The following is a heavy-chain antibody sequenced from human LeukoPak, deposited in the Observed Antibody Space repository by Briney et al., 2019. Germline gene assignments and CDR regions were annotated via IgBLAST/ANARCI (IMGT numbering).Heavy chain of an antibody. J-gene: IGHJ5*02. CDR1: GGSISSSSYY. D-gene: IGHD2-15*01. CDR2: IYYSGST. Sequence: SETLSLTCTVSGGSISSSSYYWGWIRQPPGKGLEWIGSIYYSGSTYYNPSLKSRVTISVDTSKNQFSLKLSSVTAADTAVYYCARVEGYCSGGSCYEIDPWGQGTLVTVSS. CDR3: ARVEGYCSGGSCYEIDP. V-gene: IGHV4-39*07.